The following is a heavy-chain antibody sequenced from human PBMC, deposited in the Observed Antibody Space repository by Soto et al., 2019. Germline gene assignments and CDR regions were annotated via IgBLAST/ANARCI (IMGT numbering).Heavy chain of an antibody. Sequence: PGESLRLSCAASGFTFSDYSMSWIRQAPGKGVEWVSYITYSVSTIYSADSVKGRFTISRDNAKNTLYLQMNSLRAEDTAVYSCARGLSITHYGMDVWGQGTTVTVSS. J-gene: IGHJ6*02. CDR3: ARGLSITHYGMDV. V-gene: IGHV3-11*01. CDR2: ITYSVSTI. CDR1: GFTFSDYS.